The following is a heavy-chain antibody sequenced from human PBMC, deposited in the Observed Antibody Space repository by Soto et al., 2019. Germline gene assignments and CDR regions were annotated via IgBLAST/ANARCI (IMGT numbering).Heavy chain of an antibody. Sequence: ASVKVSCKASGYTFTSYAMHWVRQAPGQRLEWMGWINAGNGNTEYPQKFQGRVTITRDTSASTAYMELSSLRSEDTAVYYCARDPSCYGMDVWGQGTTVTVSS. CDR3: ARDPSCYGMDV. CDR2: INAGNGNT. D-gene: IGHD1-26*01. V-gene: IGHV1-3*01. J-gene: IGHJ6*02. CDR1: GYTFTSYA.